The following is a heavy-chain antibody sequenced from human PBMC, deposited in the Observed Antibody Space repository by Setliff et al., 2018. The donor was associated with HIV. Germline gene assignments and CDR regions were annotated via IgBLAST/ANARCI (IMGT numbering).Heavy chain of an antibody. CDR1: GYTFTKYA. J-gene: IGHJ4*02. CDR2: INTNTGSP. Sequence: ASVKVSCKASGYTFTKYAMSWVRQAPGQGLEWVGWINTNTGSPTYAQGLTGRFVFSLDTSVNTAYLQINGLKAEDTAMYYCARVGSYWSTFDYWGQGALVTVSS. D-gene: IGHD1-26*01. V-gene: IGHV7-4-1*02. CDR3: ARVGSYWSTFDY.